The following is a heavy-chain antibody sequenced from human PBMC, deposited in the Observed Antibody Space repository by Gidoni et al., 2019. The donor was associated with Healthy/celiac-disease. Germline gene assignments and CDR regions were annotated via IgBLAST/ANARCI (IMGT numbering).Heavy chain of an antibody. Sequence: EVQLLESGGGLVQPGGSLSLSCTASRFTFSSYAMSWVRQAPGKGLEWVSAISGSGGSTYYADSVKGRCTISRDNSKNTLYLQMNSLRAEDTAVYYCAKGPDYYDSSGSFDYWGQGTLVTVSS. CDR3: AKGPDYYDSSGSFDY. V-gene: IGHV3-23*01. J-gene: IGHJ4*02. D-gene: IGHD3-22*01. CDR1: RFTFSSYA. CDR2: ISGSGGST.